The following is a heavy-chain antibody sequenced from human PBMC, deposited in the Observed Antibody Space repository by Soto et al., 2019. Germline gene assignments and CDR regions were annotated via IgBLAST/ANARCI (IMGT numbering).Heavy chain of an antibody. Sequence: GASVKVSCKASGGTFSSYAISWLRQAPGQGLEWMGGIIPIFGTANYAQKFQGRVTITADESTSTAYMELSSLRSEDTAVYYCARGSYHPWPIDYWGQGTLVTVSS. CDR3: ARGSYHPWPIDY. V-gene: IGHV1-69*13. D-gene: IGHD3-10*01. J-gene: IGHJ4*02. CDR2: IIPIFGTA. CDR1: GGTFSSYA.